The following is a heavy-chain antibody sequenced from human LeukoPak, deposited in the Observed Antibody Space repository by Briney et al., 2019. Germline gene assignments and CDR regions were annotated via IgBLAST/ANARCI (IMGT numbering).Heavy chain of an antibody. J-gene: IGHJ4*02. CDR1: RYIFKNYD. V-gene: IGHV1-8*02. CDR2: MNPNSGNT. Sequence: GASVNVSCKDSRYIFKNYDINWVRQATGQGLEWMGWMNPNSGNTGFAQKFQDRVSMTRDTSINTAYMELTSLRSGDTAVYYCARATPGGLHGYSFDYWGQGTVVTVFS. D-gene: IGHD5-24*01. CDR3: ARATPGGLHGYSFDY.